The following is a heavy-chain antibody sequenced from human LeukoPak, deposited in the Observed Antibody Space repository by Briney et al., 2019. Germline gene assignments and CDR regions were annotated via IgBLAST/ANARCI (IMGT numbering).Heavy chain of an antibody. D-gene: IGHD6-19*01. Sequence: GGSLRLSYAASGFTFTTYRMHWVRQAPGKGLVWVSRISSDGSGTSYADSVKGRFTISRDNAKNTLYLQMNSLRAEDTAVYYCAREGAVAVDYWGRGTLVTVAS. J-gene: IGHJ4*02. CDR2: ISSDGSGT. V-gene: IGHV3-74*01. CDR1: GFTFTTYR. CDR3: AREGAVAVDY.